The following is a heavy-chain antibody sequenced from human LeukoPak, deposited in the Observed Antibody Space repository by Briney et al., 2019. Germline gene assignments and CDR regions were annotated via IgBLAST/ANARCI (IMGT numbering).Heavy chain of an antibody. J-gene: IGHJ4*02. CDR2: ISGSGGST. V-gene: IGHV3-23*01. Sequence: PGRSLRLSCAASGFTFSSYAMSWVRQAPGKGLEWVSAISGSGGSTYYADSVKGRFTISRDNSKNTLYLQMNSLRAEDTAVYYCAKEVTYYDFWSGYSNHFDYWGQGTLVTVSS. D-gene: IGHD3-3*01. CDR1: GFTFSSYA. CDR3: AKEVTYYDFWSGYSNHFDY.